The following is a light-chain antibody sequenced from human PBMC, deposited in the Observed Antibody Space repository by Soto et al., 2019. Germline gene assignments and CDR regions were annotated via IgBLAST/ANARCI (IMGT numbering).Light chain of an antibody. J-gene: IGKJ5*01. V-gene: IGKV3-15*01. Sequence: EIVMTQSPATLSVSPGERATLSCRASQSINNDLAWYQHKPGQAPRLLIYGASTRATGIPARFSGSGSGTEFTLTISSLQSEDFAVYYCQQYNNWPPLTFGGGTRLEI. CDR1: QSINND. CDR3: QQYNNWPPLT. CDR2: GAS.